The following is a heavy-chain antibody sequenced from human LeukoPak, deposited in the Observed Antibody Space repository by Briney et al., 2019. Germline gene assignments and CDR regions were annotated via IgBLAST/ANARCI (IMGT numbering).Heavy chain of an antibody. CDR1: GGTFSSYA. CDR3: ARANLPIFGVDIPYYFDY. CDR2: IIPIFGTA. D-gene: IGHD3-3*01. J-gene: IGHJ4*02. Sequence: ASVKVSCKASGGTFSSYAISWVRQAPGQGLERMGGIIPIFGTANYAQKFQGRVTITADESTSTAYMGLSSLRSEDTAVYYCARANLPIFGVDIPYYFDYWGQGTLVTVSS. V-gene: IGHV1-69*13.